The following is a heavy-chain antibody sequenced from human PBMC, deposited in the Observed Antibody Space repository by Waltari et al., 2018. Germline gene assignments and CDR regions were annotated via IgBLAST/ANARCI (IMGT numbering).Heavy chain of an antibody. V-gene: IGHV3-74*01. D-gene: IGHD5-12*01. CDR3: TRGGVGYGNFEY. CDR2: IYTGASDT. CDR1: GFAFGSYW. Sequence: EVQLVESGGDLVQPGGSLRLSCAASGFAFGSYWMHWVRQTPGKGLVWVSRIYTGASDTYYADSVKGRFTISRDNAKNTLYLQMNSLRVEDTAVYYCTRGGVGYGNFEYWGLGTLVTVSS. J-gene: IGHJ4*02.